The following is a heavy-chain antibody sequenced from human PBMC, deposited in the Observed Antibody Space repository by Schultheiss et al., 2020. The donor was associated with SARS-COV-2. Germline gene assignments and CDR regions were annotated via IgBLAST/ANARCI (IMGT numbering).Heavy chain of an antibody. CDR1: GGSISSYY. D-gene: IGHD6-19*01. Sequence: SETLSLTCTVSGGSISSYYWSWIRQPAGKGLEWIGYIYYSGSTYHNPSLKSRVTILVDTSKNQFSLKLSSVTAADTAVYYCARGSSSGWYHDYWGQGTLVTVSS. CDR3: ARGSSSGWYHDY. J-gene: IGHJ4*02. CDR2: IYYSGST. V-gene: IGHV4-59*06.